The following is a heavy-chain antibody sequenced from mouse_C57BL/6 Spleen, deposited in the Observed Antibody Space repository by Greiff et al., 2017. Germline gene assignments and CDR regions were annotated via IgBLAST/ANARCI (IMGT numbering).Heavy chain of an antibody. J-gene: IGHJ3*01. CDR1: GYSITSGYY. CDR3: ARWDGYSFAY. V-gene: IGHV3-6*01. CDR2: ISYDGSN. Sequence: VQLQQSGPGLVKPSQSLSLTCSVTGYSITSGYYWNWIRQFPGNKLEWMGYISYDGSNNYNPSLKNRISITRDTSKNQFFLKLNSVTTEDTATYYCARWDGYSFAYWGQGTLVTVSA. D-gene: IGHD2-3*01.